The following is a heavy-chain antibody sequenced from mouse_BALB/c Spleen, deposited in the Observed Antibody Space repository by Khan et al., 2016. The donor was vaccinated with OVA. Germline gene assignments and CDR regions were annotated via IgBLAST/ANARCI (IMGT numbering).Heavy chain of an antibody. CDR1: GYSFTTYW. CDR3: TRWGVWFAY. V-gene: IGHV1-5*01. Sequence: VQLKQSGTVLARPGASVKMSCKASGYSFTTYWMHWIKQRPGKGLEWIGAFYPGNSDTNYNQKFKDKATLTAVTSSSTAYMELSSLTNEDSAVYYCTRWGVWFAYWGQGTLVTVSA. CDR2: FYPGNSDT. J-gene: IGHJ3*01.